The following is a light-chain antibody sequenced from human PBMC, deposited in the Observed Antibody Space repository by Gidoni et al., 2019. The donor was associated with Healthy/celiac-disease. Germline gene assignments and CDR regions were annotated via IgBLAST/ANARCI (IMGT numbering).Light chain of an antibody. CDR2: AAS. J-gene: IGKJ2*01. V-gene: IGKV1-39*01. Sequence: IQMTQSPSSLSASVGDRVTITCRASQSISSYLNWYQQKPGKAPKLLNYAASSLQSGVPSRFSGSGSGTDFTLTISSLQPEDFATYYCQQSYSTLPYTFGQGTKLEIK. CDR1: QSISSY. CDR3: QQSYSTLPYT.